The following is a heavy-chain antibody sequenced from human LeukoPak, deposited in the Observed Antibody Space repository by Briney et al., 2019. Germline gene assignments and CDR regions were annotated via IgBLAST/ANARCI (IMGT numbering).Heavy chain of an antibody. CDR3: ARTLRATIGYYYYYGMDV. CDR1: GFTFSSYD. V-gene: IGHV3-13*01. CDR2: IGTAGDT. D-gene: IGHD5-24*01. Sequence: GSLRLSCAASGFTFSSYDMHWVRQATGKGLEWVSAIGTAGDTYYPGSVKGRFTISRENAKNSLYLQMNGLRAGDTAVYYCARTLRATIGYYYYYGMDVWGQGTTVTVSS. J-gene: IGHJ6*02.